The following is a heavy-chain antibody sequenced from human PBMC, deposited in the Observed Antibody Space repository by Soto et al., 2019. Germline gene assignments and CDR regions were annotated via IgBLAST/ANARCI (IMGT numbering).Heavy chain of an antibody. J-gene: IGHJ4*02. CDR2: ISYDGSNK. D-gene: IGHD3-10*01. CDR3: AKDVGDLFDYYGSGSYSD. V-gene: IGHV3-30*18. Sequence: QVQLVESGGGVVQPGRSLRLSCAASGFTFSSYGMHWVRQAPGKGLEWVAVISYDGSNKYYADSVKGRFTISRDNSKNTLYLQMNSLRAEDTAVYYCAKDVGDLFDYYGSGSYSDWGQGTLVTVCS. CDR1: GFTFSSYG.